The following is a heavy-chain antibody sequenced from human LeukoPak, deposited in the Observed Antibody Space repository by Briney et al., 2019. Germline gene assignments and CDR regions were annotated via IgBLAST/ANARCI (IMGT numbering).Heavy chain of an antibody. CDR3: AREYSSGWYRAFDY. CDR2: IYYGATT. J-gene: IGHJ4*02. V-gene: IGHV4-39*07. D-gene: IGHD6-19*01. Sequence: SETLSLTCIVSRGSISSSSYYWGWFRQPPGKGLEWIGSIYYGATTYYNPSLKSRVTMSIDTSKNQFSLKLSSVTAADTAVYYCAREYSSGWYRAFDYWGQGTLVTVSS. CDR1: RGSISSSSYY.